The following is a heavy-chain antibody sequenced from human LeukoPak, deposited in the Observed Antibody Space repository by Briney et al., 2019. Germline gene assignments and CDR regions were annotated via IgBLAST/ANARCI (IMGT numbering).Heavy chain of an antibody. CDR3: ARQKLGYCSGGSCYSGWFDP. CDR1: GYTFTGYY. J-gene: IGHJ5*02. D-gene: IGHD2-15*01. CDR2: INPNSGGT. Sequence: ASVKVSCKASGYTFTGYYMHWVRQAPGQGLEWMGWINPNSGGTNYAQKFQGRVTMTRDTSISTAYMELSRLRSDDTAGYYCARQKLGYCSGGSCYSGWFDPWGQGTLVTVSS. V-gene: IGHV1-2*02.